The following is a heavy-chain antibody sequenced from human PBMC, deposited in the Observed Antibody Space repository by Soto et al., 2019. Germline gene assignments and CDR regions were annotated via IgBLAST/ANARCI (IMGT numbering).Heavy chain of an antibody. V-gene: IGHV3-11*01. CDR2: ISSSGSTI. D-gene: IGHD3-3*01. CDR1: GFTFSDYY. CDR3: ARLQKYYDFWSGYYHTFDY. J-gene: IGHJ4*02. Sequence: PGGSLRLSCAASGFTFSDYYMSWIRQAPGKGLEWVSYISSSGSTIYYADSVKGRFTISRDNAKNSLYLQMNSLRAEDTAVYYCARLQKYYDFWSGYYHTFDYWGQGTLVTVSS.